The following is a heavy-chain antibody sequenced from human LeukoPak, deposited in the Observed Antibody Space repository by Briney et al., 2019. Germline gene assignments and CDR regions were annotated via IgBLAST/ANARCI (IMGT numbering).Heavy chain of an antibody. J-gene: IGHJ5*02. D-gene: IGHD3-22*01. CDR1: GGSISSYY. V-gene: IGHV4-4*07. CDR3: ARASRSGYRLRWFDP. Sequence: PSETLPLTCTVSGGSISSYYWSWIRQPAGKGLEWIGRIYTSGSTNYNPSLKSRVTMSVDTSKNQFSLKLSSVTAADTAVYYCARASRSGYRLRWFDPWGQGTLVTVSS. CDR2: IYTSGST.